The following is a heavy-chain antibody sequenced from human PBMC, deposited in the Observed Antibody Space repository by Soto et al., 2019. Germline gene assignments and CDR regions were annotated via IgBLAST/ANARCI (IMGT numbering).Heavy chain of an antibody. V-gene: IGHV4-30-2*01. D-gene: IGHD3-9*01. CDR1: GGSSSGGGGS. Sequence: SETLCVRCGVAGGSSSGGGGSWSWIRQPPGKGLEWIGYIYHSGSTYYNPSLKSRVTISVDTSKNQFSLQLNSVTPEDTAVYYCAGSRGTIYYYYGMDVWGQGTTVTVSS. CDR2: IYHSGST. J-gene: IGHJ6*02. CDR3: AGSRGTIYYYYGMDV.